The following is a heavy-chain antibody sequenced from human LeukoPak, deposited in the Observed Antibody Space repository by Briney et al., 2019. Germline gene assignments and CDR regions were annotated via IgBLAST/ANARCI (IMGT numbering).Heavy chain of an antibody. CDR3: ARDFYCDNGECFDN. CDR1: GFTFSSYS. Sequence: GGSLRLSCATSGFTFSSYSMNWVRQAPGKGLEWVSSINTGSTYINYADSVKGRFTISRDNAKNSLYLQMNSLRAEDTAVYYCARDFYCDNGECFDNRGPGTLVTVSS. J-gene: IGHJ4*02. CDR2: INTGSTYI. D-gene: IGHD2-8*01. V-gene: IGHV3-21*01.